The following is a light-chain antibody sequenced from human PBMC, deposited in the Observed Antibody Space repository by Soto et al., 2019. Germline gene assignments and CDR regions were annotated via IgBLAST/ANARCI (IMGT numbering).Light chain of an antibody. CDR3: MQALQNPWT. CDR2: LGS. J-gene: IGKJ1*01. CDR1: QSLLHLNGYNS. Sequence: DIVITQSPLSLPVTPGEPASISCRSSQSLLHLNGYNSLDWYLQKPGQSPQLLIYLGSNRASGVPDRFSGSGSGTNFTLKISRVEAEDVGVYYCMQALQNPWTFGQGTKVDIK. V-gene: IGKV2-28*01.